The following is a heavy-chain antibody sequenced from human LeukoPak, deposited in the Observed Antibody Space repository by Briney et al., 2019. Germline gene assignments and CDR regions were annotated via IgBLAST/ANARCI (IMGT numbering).Heavy chain of an antibody. V-gene: IGHV3-30-3*01. CDR2: ISYDESNK. CDR3: AREFMTPDYYDSSGYSVGMDV. J-gene: IGHJ6*02. Sequence: GGSLRLSCAASGFTFSSYAMHWVRQAPGKGLEWVAVISYDESNKYYADSVKGRFTISRDNSKNTLYLQMNSLRAEDTAVYYRAREFMTPDYYDSSGYSVGMDVWGQGTTVTVSS. CDR1: GFTFSSYA. D-gene: IGHD3-22*01.